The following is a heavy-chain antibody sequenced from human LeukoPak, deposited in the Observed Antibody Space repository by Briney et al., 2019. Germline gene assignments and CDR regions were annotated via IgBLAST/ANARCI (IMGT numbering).Heavy chain of an antibody. D-gene: IGHD3-3*01. CDR3: ARVPYYDFWSAGEFDY. V-gene: IGHV1-18*01. CDR2: ISAYNGNT. CDR1: GYTFTSYG. Sequence: VKVSCXASGYTFTSYGISWVRQAPGQGLEWMGWISAYNGNTNYAQKLQGRVTMTTDTSTSTAYMELRSLRSDDTAVYYCARVPYYDFWSAGEFDYWGQGTLVTVSS. J-gene: IGHJ4*02.